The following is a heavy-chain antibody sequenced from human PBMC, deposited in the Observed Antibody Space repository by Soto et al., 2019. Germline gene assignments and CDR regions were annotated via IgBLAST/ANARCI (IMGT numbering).Heavy chain of an antibody. D-gene: IGHD5-18*01. V-gene: IGHV1-69*13. Sequence: SVKVSCKASGGTFSSYAIGWVRQAPGQGLEWMGGIIPIFGTANYAQKFQGRVTITADESTSTAYMELSSLRSEDTAVYYCARNFWESSYGPLDDAFDIWGQGTMVTVSS. CDR3: ARNFWESSYGPLDDAFDI. J-gene: IGHJ3*02. CDR1: GGTFSSYA. CDR2: IIPIFGTA.